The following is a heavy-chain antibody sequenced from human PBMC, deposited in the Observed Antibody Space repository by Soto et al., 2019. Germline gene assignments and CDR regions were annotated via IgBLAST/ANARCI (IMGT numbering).Heavy chain of an antibody. CDR1: ECTFLGDG. CDR3: AKEYSRSSRAYYYYGMDV. CDR2: IWYDGSNK. Sequence: GGSLRLSFGAAECTFLGDGRHWVRQAPGKGLEWVAVIWYDGSNKYYADSVKGRFTISRDNSKNTLYLQMNSLRAEDTAVYYCAKEYSRSSRAYYYYGMDVWGQGTTVTVSS. V-gene: IGHV3-33*06. J-gene: IGHJ6*02. D-gene: IGHD6-6*01.